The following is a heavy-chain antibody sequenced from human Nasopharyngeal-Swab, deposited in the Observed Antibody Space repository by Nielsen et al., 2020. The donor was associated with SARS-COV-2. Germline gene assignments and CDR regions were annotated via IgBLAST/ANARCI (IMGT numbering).Heavy chain of an antibody. CDR1: GGTFSKYA. CDR2: IIVNLGMT. Sequence: SVKVSCKVSGGTFSKYAISWVRQAPGQGLEWMGGIIVNLGMTKYAQKFKDSVIIKADESTGTAYMELSSLRSEDTAVYYCATWGIGYGENAHATFDSWGQGTQVTVSS. D-gene: IGHD4-17*01. J-gene: IGHJ4*02. CDR3: ATWGIGYGENAHATFDS. V-gene: IGHV1-69*10.